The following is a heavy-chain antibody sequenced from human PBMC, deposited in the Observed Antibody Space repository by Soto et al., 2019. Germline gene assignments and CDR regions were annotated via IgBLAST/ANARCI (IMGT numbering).Heavy chain of an antibody. V-gene: IGHV3-30*18. Sequence: RWSLRLSCAASGFTFSSYGMHWGRQAPGKGLEWVAVISYDGSNKYYADSVKGRFTISRDNSKNTLYLQMNSLRAEDTAVYYYAKGLASYYDFWSGHDPFDYWGQGTLVTVSS. CDR2: ISYDGSNK. CDR3: AKGLASYYDFWSGHDPFDY. D-gene: IGHD3-3*01. CDR1: GFTFSSYG. J-gene: IGHJ4*02.